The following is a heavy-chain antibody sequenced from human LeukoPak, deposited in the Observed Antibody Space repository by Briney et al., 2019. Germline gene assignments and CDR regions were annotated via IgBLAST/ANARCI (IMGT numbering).Heavy chain of an antibody. CDR2: MTPTSGKT. CDR3: ARRVAAAGTDWFDP. J-gene: IGHJ5*02. D-gene: IGHD6-13*01. Sequence: ASVKVSCKASGYTFTSYDINWGRQATGQGLEWRGWMTPTSGKTAYAQKFQGRVTMTRNPSISTAYMELSSLRSEDTAVYYCARRVAAAGTDWFDPWGQGTLVTVSS. CDR1: GYTFTSYD. V-gene: IGHV1-8*01.